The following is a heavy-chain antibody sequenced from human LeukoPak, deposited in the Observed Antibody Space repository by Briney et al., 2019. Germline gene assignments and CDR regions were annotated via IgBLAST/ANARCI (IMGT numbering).Heavy chain of an antibody. V-gene: IGHV4-38-2*02. CDR3: ARYCSSTSCSLA. Sequence: SETLSLTCTVSGYSISSGYYWGWIRQPPGKGLEWIGSIYHSGSTYYNPSLKSRVTISVDTSKNQFSLRLSSVTAADTAVYYCARYCSSTSCSLAWGQGTLVTVSS. CDR2: IYHSGST. CDR1: GYSISSGYY. J-gene: IGHJ4*02. D-gene: IGHD2-2*01.